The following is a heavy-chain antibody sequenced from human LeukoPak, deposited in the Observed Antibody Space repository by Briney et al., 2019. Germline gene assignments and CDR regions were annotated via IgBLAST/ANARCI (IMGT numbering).Heavy chain of an antibody. CDR3: ARLQDSDTAYVDC. J-gene: IGHJ4*01. Sequence: SGTLSLTCTVSGGSISNYHWSWMRQPPGKGLEWIGYVDYSGSTNYSPSLKSRISISVDTSKNQFSLKLRSVTAADTAVYYCARLQDSDTAYVDCWGQEPWSPSPQ. V-gene: IGHV4-59*01. CDR2: VDYSGST. CDR1: GGSISNYH. D-gene: IGHD2-15*01.